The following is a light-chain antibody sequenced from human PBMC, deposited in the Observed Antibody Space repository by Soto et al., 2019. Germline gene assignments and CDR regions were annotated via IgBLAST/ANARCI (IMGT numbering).Light chain of an antibody. CDR3: QQYYQWLWT. CDR1: QSVNRY. J-gene: IGKJ1*01. V-gene: IGKV3-11*01. CDR2: DAS. Sequence: EIVLTQSPATLSLSPGERATLSCLASQSVNRYLVWYQQKPGQAPRLLMYDASKRATGIPARFSGSGSGTDFTLTISSLEPEDFAVYYCQQYYQWLWTFGQGTKVDIK.